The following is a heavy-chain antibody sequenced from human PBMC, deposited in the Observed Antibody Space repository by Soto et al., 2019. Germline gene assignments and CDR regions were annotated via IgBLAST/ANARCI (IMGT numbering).Heavy chain of an antibody. CDR3: ARDSRWLQLLSYYGMDV. CDR1: GYTFTSYY. D-gene: IGHD5-12*01. Sequence: GASVKVSCKASGYTFTSYYMHWVRQAPGQGLEWMGIINPSGGSTSCAQKFQGRVTMTRDTSTSTVYMELSSLRSEDTAVYYCARDSRWLQLLSYYGMDVWGQGTTVTVSS. J-gene: IGHJ6*02. V-gene: IGHV1-46*01. CDR2: INPSGGST.